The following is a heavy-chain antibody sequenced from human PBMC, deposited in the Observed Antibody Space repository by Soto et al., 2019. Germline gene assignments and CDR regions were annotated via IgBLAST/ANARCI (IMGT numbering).Heavy chain of an antibody. CDR1: GFTVSSNY. CDR2: IYSGGST. CDR3: AKAGYYYDSSGYYFGAFDI. Sequence: GGSLRLSCAGSGFTVSSNYMSWVRQAPGKGLEWVSVIYSGGSTYYADSVKGRFTISRDNSKNTLYLQMNSLRAEDTAVYYCAKAGYYYDSSGYYFGAFDIWGQGTMVTVSS. D-gene: IGHD3-22*01. V-gene: IGHV3-53*01. J-gene: IGHJ3*02.